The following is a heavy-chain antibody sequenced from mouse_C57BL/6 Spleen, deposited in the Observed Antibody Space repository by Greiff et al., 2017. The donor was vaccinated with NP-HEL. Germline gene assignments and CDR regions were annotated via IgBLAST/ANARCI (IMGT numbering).Heavy chain of an antibody. J-gene: IGHJ4*01. D-gene: IGHD2-1*01. CDR2: IDPSDSYT. CDR1: GYTFTSYW. Sequence: QVQLQQPGAELVKPGASVKLSCKASGYTFTSYWMQWVKQRPGQGLEWIGEIDPSDSYTNYNQKFKGKATLTVDTSSSTAYMQLSSLTSEDSAVYYCARVYGNYHYYAMDYWGQGTSVTVSS. CDR3: ARVYGNYHYYAMDY. V-gene: IGHV1-50*01.